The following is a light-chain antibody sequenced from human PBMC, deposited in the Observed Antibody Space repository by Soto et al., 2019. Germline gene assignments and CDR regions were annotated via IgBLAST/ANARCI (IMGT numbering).Light chain of an antibody. J-gene: IGKJ4*01. CDR1: RSISNY. Sequence: DIQMTQSPSSLSASVGDRVTIACRASRSISNYLNWYQQKPGEAPKLLIHGASNLQSGVPPRFSGSGSETDFTLTISSLQPEDFATYYCQQSYTSPPVTFGGGTKVEI. CDR2: GAS. CDR3: QQSYTSPPVT. V-gene: IGKV1-39*01.